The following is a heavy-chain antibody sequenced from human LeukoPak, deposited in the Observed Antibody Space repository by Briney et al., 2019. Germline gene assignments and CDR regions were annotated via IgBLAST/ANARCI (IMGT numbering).Heavy chain of an antibody. J-gene: IGHJ3*02. V-gene: IGHV3-30*02. CDR2: IRYDETKK. CDR3: AKGDSSSWSAFEI. Sequence: GGSVRLSCAASGLAFSSYGMHWVRQAPGKGLEWVAFIRYDETKKYYADSVKGRFTISRDNSKNTLYLQMNSLRAEDPAVFYCAKGDSSSWSAFEIWGQGTMVTVSS. CDR1: GLAFSSYG. D-gene: IGHD6-13*01.